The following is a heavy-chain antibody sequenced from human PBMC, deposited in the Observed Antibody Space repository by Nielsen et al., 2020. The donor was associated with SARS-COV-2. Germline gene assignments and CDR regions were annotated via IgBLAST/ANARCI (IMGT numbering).Heavy chain of an antibody. CDR3: AKDSSLGFWSGYYTGGYFDF. J-gene: IGHJ4*02. Sequence: SLKISCAASGFTFDDYAMHWVRQAPGKGLEWVSGISWHCGSIGYADSVKGRFTISRAHAKNSLYLQMNSLRAEDTALYYCAKDSSLGFWSGYYTGGYFDFWGQGTLVTVSS. V-gene: IGHV3-9*01. CDR1: GFTFDDYA. CDR2: ISWHCGSI. D-gene: IGHD3-3*01.